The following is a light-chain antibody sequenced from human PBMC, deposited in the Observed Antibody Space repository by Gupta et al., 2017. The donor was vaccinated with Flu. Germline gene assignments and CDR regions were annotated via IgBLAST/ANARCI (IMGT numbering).Light chain of an antibody. Sequence: GTPGQPASISCQSSQSLQHSNGKTYLYWYLHKAGQPPRLLIYEISNRYFGVPDRVSGSGSGTDFTLKIDRVEAEDVGIYYCMQSLHLPSTFGQGSKLEIK. CDR2: EIS. CDR1: QSLQHSNGKTY. J-gene: IGKJ2*01. V-gene: IGKV2D-29*01. CDR3: MQSLHLPST.